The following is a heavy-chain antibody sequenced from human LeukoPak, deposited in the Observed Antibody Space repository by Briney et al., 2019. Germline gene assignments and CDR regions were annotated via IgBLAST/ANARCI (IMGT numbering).Heavy chain of an antibody. CDR3: ARVGGYYHYFDY. V-gene: IGHV1-69*04. CDR1: GGTFSSYA. D-gene: IGHD3-22*01. CDR2: IIPILGIA. Sequence: SVKVSCKASGGTFSSYAISWVRQAPGQGLEWMGRIIPILGIANYAQKFQGRVTITADKSTSTAYMELSSLRSEDTAVYYCARVGGYYHYFDYWGQGTLVTVSS. J-gene: IGHJ4*02.